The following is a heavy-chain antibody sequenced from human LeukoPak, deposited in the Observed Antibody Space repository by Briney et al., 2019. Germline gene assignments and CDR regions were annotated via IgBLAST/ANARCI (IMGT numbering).Heavy chain of an antibody. CDR3: AKVGSRYSGSSLADY. J-gene: IGHJ4*02. D-gene: IGHD1-26*01. CDR1: GFTFDDYA. V-gene: IGHV3-9*01. CDR2: ISWNSGSI. Sequence: GGSLRLSCAASGFTFDDYAMHWVRQAPGKGLEWVSGISWNSGSIGYADSVKGRFTISRDNAKNSLYLQINSLRAEDTALYYCAKVGSRYSGSSLADYWGQGTLVTVSS.